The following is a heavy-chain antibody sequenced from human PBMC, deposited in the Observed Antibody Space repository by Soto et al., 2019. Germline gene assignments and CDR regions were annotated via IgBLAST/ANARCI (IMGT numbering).Heavy chain of an antibody. CDR3: ARGLDTNYYYYGMDV. CDR2: INPNSGGT. Sequence: GLEWMGWINPNSGGTNYAQKFQGWVTMTRDTSISTAYMELSRLRSDDTAVYYCARGLDTNYYYYGMDVSGQRTTVSGSS. J-gene: IGHJ6*02. V-gene: IGHV1-2*04. D-gene: IGHD2-8*01.